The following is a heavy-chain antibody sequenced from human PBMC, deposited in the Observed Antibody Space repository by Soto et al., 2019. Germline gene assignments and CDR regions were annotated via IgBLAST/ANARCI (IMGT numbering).Heavy chain of an antibody. CDR3: TTGSTSTKTY. V-gene: IGHV3-15*01. CDR2: IKSKTDGGTT. CDR1: GFTFSNAW. J-gene: IGHJ4*02. Sequence: EVQLVESGGGLVIPGGSLRLSCAASGFTFSNAWLSWVRQAPGKGLEWVCRIKSKTDGGTTDYTAPVKGRFTISRDDSKNTLYLKMNSLKIEDTAVYYCTTGSTSTKTYWGQGTLVTVSS. D-gene: IGHD6-6*01.